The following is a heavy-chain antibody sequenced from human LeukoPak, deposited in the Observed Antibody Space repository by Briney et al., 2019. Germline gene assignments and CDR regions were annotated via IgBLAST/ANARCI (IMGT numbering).Heavy chain of an antibody. V-gene: IGHV3-21*05. CDR2: ISSSSSYT. J-gene: IGHJ4*02. D-gene: IGHD2-15*01. Sequence: PGGSLRLSCAASGFTFSSYSMNWIRQAPGKGLEWVSYISSSSSYTNYADSVKGRFTISRDNAKNSLYLQMNSLRAEDTAVYYCARDCGGSCFTPDFDYWGQGTLVTVSS. CDR3: ARDCGGSCFTPDFDY. CDR1: GFTFSSYS.